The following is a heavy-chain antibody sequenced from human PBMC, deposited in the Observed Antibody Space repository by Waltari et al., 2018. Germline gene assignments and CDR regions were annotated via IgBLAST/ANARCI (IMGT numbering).Heavy chain of an antibody. D-gene: IGHD3-3*02. Sequence: EVQLVESGGDLVQPGGSLGLSCAASGFTFSSYGMNWVRQAPGKGLEWLSYISRSSIVIFYADSVKGRFTISRDNAKKSLYLQMNSLRAEDTAVYYCARNPFSISIDYTFDIWGQGTMLTVSS. CDR2: ISRSSIVI. CDR3: ARNPFSISIDYTFDI. CDR1: GFTFSSYG. V-gene: IGHV3-48*01. J-gene: IGHJ3*02.